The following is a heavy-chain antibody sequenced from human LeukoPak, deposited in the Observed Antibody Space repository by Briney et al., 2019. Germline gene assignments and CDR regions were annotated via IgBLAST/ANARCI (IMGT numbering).Heavy chain of an antibody. CDR1: GFTVSTNC. D-gene: IGHD5-18*01. V-gene: IGHV3-53*04. Sequence: GGSLRLSCAASGFTVSTNCMTWVRQAPGKGLEWVSTIYSGGTTYYAESVMGRFTISRHNSRNTLYLQMNSLRAEDTAVYYCARVDTVMAYYFDLWGQGTLVTVSS. CDR3: ARVDTVMAYYFDL. CDR2: IYSGGTT. J-gene: IGHJ4*02.